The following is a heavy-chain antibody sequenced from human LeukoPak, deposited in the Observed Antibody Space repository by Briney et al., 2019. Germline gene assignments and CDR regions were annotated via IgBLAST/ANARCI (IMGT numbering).Heavy chain of an antibody. Sequence: GGSLRLSCAASGFTFSSYGMHWVRQAPGKGLEWVAVISYDGSNKYYADSVKGRFTISRDNSKNTLYQQMNSLRAEDTAVYYCAKDGSGSRGYYYYGMDVWGKGTTVTVSS. CDR3: AKDGSGSRGYYYYGMDV. D-gene: IGHD3-16*01. CDR2: ISYDGSNK. J-gene: IGHJ6*04. V-gene: IGHV3-30*18. CDR1: GFTFSSYG.